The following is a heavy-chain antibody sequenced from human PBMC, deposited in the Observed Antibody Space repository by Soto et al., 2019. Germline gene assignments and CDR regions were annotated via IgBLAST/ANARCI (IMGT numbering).Heavy chain of an antibody. Sequence: ASLKVSCKASGYTFTIYIMHCVRQAPGQGLEWMGIINPSDGSASYAQKFQGRVTMTRDTSTSTVSMELSSLRSEDTAVYFCARGVAVNYHILTGQDYWGQGTLVTVSS. D-gene: IGHD3-9*01. CDR2: INPSDGSA. CDR1: GYTFTIYI. V-gene: IGHV1-46*03. J-gene: IGHJ4*02. CDR3: ARGVAVNYHILTGQDY.